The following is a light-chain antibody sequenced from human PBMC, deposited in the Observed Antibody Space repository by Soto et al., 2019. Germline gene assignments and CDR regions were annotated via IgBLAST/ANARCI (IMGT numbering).Light chain of an antibody. J-gene: IGLJ2*01. CDR2: GNN. Sequence: QSVLTQPPSVSAAPGRTVTVSCSGTSSNVGGHYVSWYQQLPGTAPKLLISGNNNRPSGVPDRFSGSKSGSSASLAITGLQAEDEADYYCQSYDSSLSGSKVVFGGGTKLTVL. V-gene: IGLV1-40*01. CDR3: QSYDSSLSGSKVV. CDR1: SSNVGGHYV.